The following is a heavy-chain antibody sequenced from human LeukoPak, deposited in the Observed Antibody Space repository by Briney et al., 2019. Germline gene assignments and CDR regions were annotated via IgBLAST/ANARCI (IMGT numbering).Heavy chain of an antibody. CDR2: ISYGGSNK. CDR1: GFTFSSYG. D-gene: IGHD3-3*01. V-gene: IGHV3-30*18. J-gene: IGHJ4*02. CDR3: AKGIRVVTH. Sequence: GGSLRLSCAASGFTFSSYGMHWVRQAPSKGLEWVAIISYGGSNKYYADSVKGRFTISRDNSKNTLYLQMNSLRAEDTAVYYCAKGIRVVTHWGQGTLVTVSS.